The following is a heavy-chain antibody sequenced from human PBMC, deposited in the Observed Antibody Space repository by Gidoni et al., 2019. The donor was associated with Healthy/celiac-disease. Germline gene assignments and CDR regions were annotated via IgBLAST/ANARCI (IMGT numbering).Heavy chain of an antibody. CDR1: GYTFTSYG. D-gene: IGHD3-3*01. V-gene: IGHV1-18*01. Sequence: QVQLVQSGAEVKKPGAAVKVSCKASGYTFTSYGISWVRQAPGQGLAGMGWISAYNGNTNYAPKLQGRVTMTTDTSTSTAYMELRSLRSDDTAVYYCARDADYDFWSGFYGMDVWGQGTTVTVSS. CDR2: ISAYNGNT. J-gene: IGHJ6*02. CDR3: ARDADYDFWSGFYGMDV.